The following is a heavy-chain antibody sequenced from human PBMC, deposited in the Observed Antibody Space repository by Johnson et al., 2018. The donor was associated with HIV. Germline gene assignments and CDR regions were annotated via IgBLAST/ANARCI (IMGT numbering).Heavy chain of an antibody. Sequence: VQLVESGGGLVQPGGSLRLSCAASGFAVSKNYLTWVRQAPGKGLEWVGRINSKTDGGTTDYAAPVKGRFTISRDDSKNTLYLQMNSLKTEDTAVYYCTTEPFAFDIWGQGTMVTVSS. CDR2: INSKTDGGTT. V-gene: IGHV3-15*01. CDR3: TTEPFAFDI. CDR1: GFAVSKNY. J-gene: IGHJ3*02.